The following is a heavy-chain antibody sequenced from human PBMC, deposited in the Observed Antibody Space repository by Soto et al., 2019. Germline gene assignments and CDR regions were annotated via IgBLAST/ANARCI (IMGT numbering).Heavy chain of an antibody. CDR2: VDSEGRGT. V-gene: IGHV3-74*01. CDR3: GTVFEH. J-gene: IGHJ4*02. Sequence: EVQLVESGGGSVQPGGSLRLSCVTSGITIINYWMHWVRQVPGKGLVWVARVDSEGRGTSYAAFVKGRCTISKDNAKNTLSLQMNSLRVEDPAMYYCGTVFEHWGQGIPVTVSS. CDR1: GITIINYW.